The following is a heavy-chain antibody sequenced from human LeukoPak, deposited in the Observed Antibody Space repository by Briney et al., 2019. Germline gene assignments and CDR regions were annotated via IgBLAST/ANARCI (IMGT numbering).Heavy chain of an antibody. J-gene: IGHJ4*02. CDR2: ISSSSSYI. CDR1: GFTFGTSA. D-gene: IGHD2-15*01. CDR3: ASGEDIVVVVAATGFDY. Sequence: GSLRLSCAASGFTFGTSAMSWVRQTPEKGLEWVSSISSSSSYIYYADSVKGRFTISRDNAKNSLYLQMNSLRAEDTAVYYCASGEDIVVVVAATGFDYWGQGTLVTVSS. V-gene: IGHV3-21*01.